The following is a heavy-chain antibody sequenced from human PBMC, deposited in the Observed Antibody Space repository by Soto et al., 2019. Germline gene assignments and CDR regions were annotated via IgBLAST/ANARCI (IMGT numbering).Heavy chain of an antibody. CDR2: ISYDGSNK. V-gene: IGHV3-30*18. Sequence: TGGSLRLSFAASGFTFSSYGMHWVRQAPGKGLEWVAVISYDGSNKYYADSVKGRFTISRDNSKNTLYLQMNGLRAEDTAVYYCAKDPYYYDSSGYFDYWGQGTLVTVSS. CDR1: GFTFSSYG. CDR3: AKDPYYYDSSGYFDY. D-gene: IGHD3-22*01. J-gene: IGHJ4*02.